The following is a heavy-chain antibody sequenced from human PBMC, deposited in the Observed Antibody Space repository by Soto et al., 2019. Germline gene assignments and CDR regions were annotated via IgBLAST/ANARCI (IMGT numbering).Heavy chain of an antibody. Sequence: SVKVSCRASGGTFSSYAISWVRQAPGQGLEWMGGIIPIFGTANYAQKFQGRVTITADKSTSTAYMELSSLRSEDTAVYYCARDLYYYDSSGPSYGMDVWGQGTTVTVSS. CDR3: ARDLYYYDSSGPSYGMDV. CDR1: GGTFSSYA. D-gene: IGHD3-22*01. CDR2: IIPIFGTA. J-gene: IGHJ6*02. V-gene: IGHV1-69*06.